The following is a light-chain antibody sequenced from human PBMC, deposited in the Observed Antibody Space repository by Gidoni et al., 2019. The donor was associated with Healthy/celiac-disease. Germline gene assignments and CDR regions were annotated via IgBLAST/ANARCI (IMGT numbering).Light chain of an antibody. CDR3: QQRSNWPL. V-gene: IGKV3-11*01. J-gene: IGKJ4*02. Sequence: EIVLPNSPATLSLSQGKRATLSCRASQSVSSYLAWYQQKPGQAPRRLIDDASNRATGIPAMFSGSGSVTVFTLTSSSLEPEDFAFYYCQQRSNWPLFGGGTKVEIK. CDR1: QSVSSY. CDR2: DAS.